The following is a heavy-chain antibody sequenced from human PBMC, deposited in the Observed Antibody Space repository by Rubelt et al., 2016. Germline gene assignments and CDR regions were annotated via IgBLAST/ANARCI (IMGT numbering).Heavy chain of an antibody. CDR1: GGSISSSSYY. CDR3: ARHTAAYTQQEGFDY. D-gene: IGHD3-16*01. V-gene: IGHV4-39*01. J-gene: IGHJ4*02. Sequence: QLQLQESGPGLVKPSETLSLTCTVSGGSISSSSYYWGWVRQPPGKGLEWIGSIYYSGSTYYNPSLRCRVTISVDTSKDQFSLKLSSVTAADTAVYYCARHTAAYTQQEGFDYWGQGTLVTVSS. CDR2: IYYSGST.